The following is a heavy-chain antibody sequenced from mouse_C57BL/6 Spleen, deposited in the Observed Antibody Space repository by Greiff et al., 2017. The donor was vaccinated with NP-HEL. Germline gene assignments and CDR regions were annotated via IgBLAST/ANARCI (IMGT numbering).Heavy chain of an antibody. CDR2: IYPGDGDT. J-gene: IGHJ2*01. D-gene: IGHD2-5*01. Sequence: VKLQESGAELVKPGASVKISCKASGYAFSSYWMNWVKQRPGKGLEWIGQIYPGDGDTNYNGKFKGKATLTADKSSSTAYMQLSSLTSEDSAVYFCARDYSNFQFDDWGQGTTLTVAS. V-gene: IGHV1-80*01. CDR1: GYAFSSYW. CDR3: ARDYSNFQFDD.